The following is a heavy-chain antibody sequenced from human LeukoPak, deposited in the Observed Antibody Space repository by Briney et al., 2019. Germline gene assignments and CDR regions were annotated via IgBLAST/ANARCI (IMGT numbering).Heavy chain of an antibody. CDR3: ARLNFRGGEALHFGS. J-gene: IGHJ4*02. CDR2: IHSDGTT. D-gene: IGHD3-16*01. CDR1: GGSLTNYY. Sequence: SETLSLTCSVSGGSLTNYYWGWIRQPPGKGLEFIGYIHSDGTTNYDSSLQSRVAISLDTSKIQFSLRLYSVTAADTALYFCARLNFRGGEALHFGSWGQGTPVTVSS. V-gene: IGHV4-4*09.